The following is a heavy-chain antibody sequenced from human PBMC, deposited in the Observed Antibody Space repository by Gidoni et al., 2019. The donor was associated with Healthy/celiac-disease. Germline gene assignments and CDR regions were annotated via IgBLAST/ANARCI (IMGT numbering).Heavy chain of an antibody. CDR1: GFTFSSYA. J-gene: IGHJ4*02. V-gene: IGHV3-30*04. CDR2: ISYDGSNK. Sequence: QLQLVESGGGVVQPGSSLRLSCAASGFTFSSYAMHWVRQAPGKGLEWVAVISYDGSNKYYEDSVKGRFTIARDNSKNTLYLQMKSLRAEDTAVYYCARDHYYDSSGYLDYWGQGTLVTVSS. CDR3: ARDHYYDSSGYLDY. D-gene: IGHD3-22*01.